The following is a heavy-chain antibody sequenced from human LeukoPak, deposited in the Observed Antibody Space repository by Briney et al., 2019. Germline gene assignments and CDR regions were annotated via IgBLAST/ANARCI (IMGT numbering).Heavy chain of an antibody. CDR2: IVGSGGST. CDR1: GFTFSSYA. V-gene: IGHV3-23*01. Sequence: GGSLRLSCAASGFTFSSYAMSWIRQAPGKGLEWVSAIVGSGGSTYYADSVKGRFTISRDNSKNTLYLHMNSLRAEDTGVYYCAKPKSGSYPGYYFDYWGQGTLVTVSS. J-gene: IGHJ4*02. CDR3: AKPKSGSYPGYYFDY. D-gene: IGHD1-26*01.